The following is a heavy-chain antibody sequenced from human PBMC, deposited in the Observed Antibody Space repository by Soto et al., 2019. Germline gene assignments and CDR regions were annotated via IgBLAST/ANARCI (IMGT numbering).Heavy chain of an antibody. D-gene: IGHD6-6*01. CDR3: AILSN. CDR1: GFTVSSNY. J-gene: IGHJ4*02. V-gene: IGHV3-53*01. Sequence: GGSLRLSCAASGFTVSSNYMNWVRQAPGKGLEWLSIIYSDGTTYYADSVKGRFTISRDNFKNTLYLQMDNLRAEDTAVYYCAILSNWGQGTLVTVSS. CDR2: IYSDGTT.